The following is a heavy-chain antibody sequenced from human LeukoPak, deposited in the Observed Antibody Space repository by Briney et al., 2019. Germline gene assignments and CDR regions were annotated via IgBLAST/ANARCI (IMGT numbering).Heavy chain of an antibody. D-gene: IGHD3-22*01. J-gene: IGHJ4*02. CDR1: GFTFSSYE. CDR2: ISSSGSTI. CDR3: ARGGLYYDSSGYYH. Sequence: GGSLRLSCAASGFTFSSYEMNWVRQAPGKGLEWVSYISSSGSTIYYAHSVKGRFTISRDNAKNSLYLQMNSLRAEDTAVYYCARGGLYYDSSGYYHWGQGTLVTVSS. V-gene: IGHV3-48*03.